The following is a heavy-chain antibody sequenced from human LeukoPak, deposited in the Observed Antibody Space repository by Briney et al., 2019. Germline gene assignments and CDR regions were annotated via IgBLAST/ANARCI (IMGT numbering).Heavy chain of an antibody. V-gene: IGHV3-23*01. CDR2: ISGSGENT. CDR3: ANGRGPNTGPTLDY. J-gene: IGHJ4*02. Sequence: GGSLRLSCAASGLTFSSSSMTWVRQAPGKGLEWVSCISGSGENTFYADSVRGRFTISRDNSKNTLFLQLNSLKAEDTAIYYCANGRGPNTGPTLDYWGQGTLVTVSS. CDR1: GLTFSSSS. D-gene: IGHD5-24*01.